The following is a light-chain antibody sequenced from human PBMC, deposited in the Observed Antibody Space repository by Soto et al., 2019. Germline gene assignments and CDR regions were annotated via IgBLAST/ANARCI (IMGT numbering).Light chain of an antibody. J-gene: IGKJ5*01. V-gene: IGKV3-20*01. Sequence: EIVLTQSPGTLSFSPGERAILSCRASQSVSNSDLAWYQRNPGQAPRLLIYGASSRATGIPGTFSGSGSGTDFTLTILRVEPEDFAVYSCRKYGSSPITLGRGKRLPIK. CDR3: RKYGSSPIT. CDR1: QSVSNSD. CDR2: GAS.